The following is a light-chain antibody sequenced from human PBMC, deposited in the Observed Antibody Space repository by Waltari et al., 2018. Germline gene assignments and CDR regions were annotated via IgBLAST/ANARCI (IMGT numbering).Light chain of an antibody. CDR3: QQYGSSPRT. V-gene: IGKV2-30*02. J-gene: IGKJ1*01. CDR1: QGPVHSDGNTY. CDR2: KVS. Sequence: DVVMTQSPLSLPVTLRQPASSPCRSSQGPVHSDGNTYLHWFQQRPGQSPRRLIYKVSNRESGVPDRFSGSGSGTEFTLKISRVEAEDFAVYYCQQYGSSPRTFGQGTKVEIK.